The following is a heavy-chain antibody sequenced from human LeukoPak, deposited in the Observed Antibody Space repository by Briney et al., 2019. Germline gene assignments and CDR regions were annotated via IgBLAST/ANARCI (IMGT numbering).Heavy chain of an antibody. Sequence: PSETLSLTCTVSGGSISGYYHNWVRQSPGRGLEWIGLVHYSGNTNYNPSLKSRVSISTDTSKNQFSLELTSVTAADTAVYSCAIGRGWQPDYWGQGIPVTVSS. V-gene: IGHV4-59*03. J-gene: IGHJ4*02. CDR3: AIGRGWQPDY. CDR2: VHYSGNT. D-gene: IGHD3-10*01. CDR1: GGSISGYY.